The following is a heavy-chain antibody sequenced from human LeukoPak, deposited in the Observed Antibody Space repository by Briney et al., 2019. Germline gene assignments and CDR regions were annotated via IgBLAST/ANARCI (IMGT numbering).Heavy chain of an antibody. CDR3: ASIPGYSSSFDA. CDR2: INHSGRT. V-gene: IGHV4-34*01. Sequence: SETLSLTCAVYGGSFSDYYWSWIRQSPGRGLEWIGEINHSGRTNYNSSLKSRVTILIDTTNSHFSLRLNSVTAADTAVYYCASIPGYSSSFDAWGQGTLVTVSS. CDR1: GGSFSDYY. J-gene: IGHJ4*02. D-gene: IGHD6-13*01.